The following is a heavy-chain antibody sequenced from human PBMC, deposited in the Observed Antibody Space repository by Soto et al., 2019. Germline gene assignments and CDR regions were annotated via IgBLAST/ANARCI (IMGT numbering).Heavy chain of an antibody. Sequence: EVQVLESGGGLVEPGGSLSLSCVASGFTFTTYAMTWVRQAPGKGLEWVSIISGSGGSTHYADSVKGRFIISRDTSTNTRYLQMNGLRAEDTAVYYCAKPGLGPYRSSTSCVPFAYWGQGTLVTVSS. V-gene: IGHV3-23*01. CDR3: AKPGLGPYRSSTSCVPFAY. CDR1: GFTFTTYA. D-gene: IGHD2-2*01. CDR2: ISGSGGST. J-gene: IGHJ4*02.